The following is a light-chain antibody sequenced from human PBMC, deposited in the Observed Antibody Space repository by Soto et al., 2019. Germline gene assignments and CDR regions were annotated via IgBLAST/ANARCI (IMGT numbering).Light chain of an antibody. CDR1: SSGVGGYNY. CDR2: DVS. V-gene: IGLV2-14*01. CDR3: SSYTSSTTYV. J-gene: IGLJ1*01. Sequence: QSVLTQPASVSASPGQSIAISCTGNSSGVGGYNYVSWYQQHPGKAPKLMIYDVSNRPSGVSNRFSGSKSGNTASLTISGLQAEDEADYYCSSYTSSTTYVFGTGTKVTVL.